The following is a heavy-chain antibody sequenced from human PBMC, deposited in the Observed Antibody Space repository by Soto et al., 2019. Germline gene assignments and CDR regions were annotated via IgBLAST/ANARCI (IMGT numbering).Heavy chain of an antibody. V-gene: IGHV4-31*03. CDR1: GGSISSGGYY. J-gene: IGHJ5*01. D-gene: IGHD6-13*01. CDR2: IYYSGST. Sequence: SETLSLTCTVSGGSISSGGYYWSWIRQHPGKGLEWIGYIYYSGSTYYNPSLKSRVTISVDTSKNQFSLKLSSVTAADTAVYYCAGKSSSARGCFDSWGQGILVTLSS. CDR3: AGKSSSARGCFDS.